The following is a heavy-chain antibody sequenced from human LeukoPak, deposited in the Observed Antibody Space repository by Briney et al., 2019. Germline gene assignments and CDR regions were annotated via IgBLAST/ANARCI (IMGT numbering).Heavy chain of an antibody. CDR1: GFTFSNAW. V-gene: IGHV3-15*01. CDR2: IKSKTDGGTT. D-gene: IGHD3-22*01. Sequence: TSGVSLRLSCAASGFTFSNAWMSWVRQAPGKGLEWVGRIKSKTDGGTTDYAAPVKGRFTISRDDSKNTLYLQMNSLKTEDTAVYYCTTDAPPMIVVVIPFDYWGQGTLVTVSS. CDR3: TTDAPPMIVVVIPFDY. J-gene: IGHJ4*02.